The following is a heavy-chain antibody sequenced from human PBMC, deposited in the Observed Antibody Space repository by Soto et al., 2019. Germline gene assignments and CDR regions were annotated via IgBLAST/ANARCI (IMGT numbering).Heavy chain of an antibody. J-gene: IGHJ4*02. CDR1: GSTLTELS. Sequence: ASLQVSCKLSGSTLTELSMNWVRQAPGKGLEWMGGFDPEDGETIYAQKFQGRVTMTEDTSTDTAYMELSSLRSEDTAVYYCATDRGAAFDYWGQGTLVTVSS. CDR2: FDPEDGET. V-gene: IGHV1-24*01. D-gene: IGHD3-10*01. CDR3: ATDRGAAFDY.